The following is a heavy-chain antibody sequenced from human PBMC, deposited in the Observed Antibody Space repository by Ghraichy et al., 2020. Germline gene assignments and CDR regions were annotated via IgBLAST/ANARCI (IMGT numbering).Heavy chain of an antibody. D-gene: IGHD5-24*01. J-gene: IGHJ4*02. Sequence: GESLNISCAASGFTFSTYAMSWVRQAPGKGLEWVSSISGTGGSSHYADSVKGRLTISRDNSKNTLYLQMKSLRAEDTALYYCAKVVDGYNSPFDFWGQGTLVTVSS. V-gene: IGHV3-23*01. CDR3: AKVVDGYNSPFDF. CDR2: ISGTGGSS. CDR1: GFTFSTYA.